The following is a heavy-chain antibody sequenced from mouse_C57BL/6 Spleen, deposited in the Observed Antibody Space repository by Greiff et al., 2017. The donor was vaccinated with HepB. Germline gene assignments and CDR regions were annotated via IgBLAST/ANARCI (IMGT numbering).Heavy chain of an antibody. V-gene: IGHV1-9*01. J-gene: IGHJ3*01. CDR2: ILPGSGST. CDR3: ARRGSNYGFAY. D-gene: IGHD2-5*01. CDR1: GYTFTGYW. Sequence: QVQLQQSGAELMKPGASVKLSCKATGYTFTGYWIEWVKQRPGHGLEWIGEILPGSGSTNYNEKFKGKATFTADTSSNSGYMHLSSLTTEDSAIYDCARRGSNYGFAYWGQGTLVTVSA.